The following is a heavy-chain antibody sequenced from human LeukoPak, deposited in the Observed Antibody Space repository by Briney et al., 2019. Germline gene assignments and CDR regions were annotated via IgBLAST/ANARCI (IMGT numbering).Heavy chain of an antibody. D-gene: IGHD2-2*01. J-gene: IGHJ4*02. CDR2: IHPRRGDA. CDR3: ARGRDIVVGY. V-gene: IGHV1-2*02. Sequence: SSVKVYCKTSGYSFTAFYIHWVRQAPGQGLEWMGWIHPRRGDANYAQKFQGRVTMTRDTSISTAYLDLSSLRSDDTAAYYCARGRDIVVGYWGQGTLVTVSS. CDR1: GYSFTAFY.